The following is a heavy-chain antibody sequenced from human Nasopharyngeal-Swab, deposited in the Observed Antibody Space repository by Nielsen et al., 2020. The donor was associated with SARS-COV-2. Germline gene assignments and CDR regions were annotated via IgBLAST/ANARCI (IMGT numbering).Heavy chain of an antibody. D-gene: IGHD4-23*01. CDR3: ARDTENSLWY. V-gene: IGHV3-30-3*01. CDR1: GFTFSTYA. CDR2: ISYDGSNK. J-gene: IGHJ4*02. Sequence: GESLKISCAASGFTFSTYAMTWVRQAPGKGLEWVAVISYDGSNKYYADSVKGRFTISRDNSKNTLYLQMNSLRAEDTALYYCARDTENSLWYWGQGTLVTVSS.